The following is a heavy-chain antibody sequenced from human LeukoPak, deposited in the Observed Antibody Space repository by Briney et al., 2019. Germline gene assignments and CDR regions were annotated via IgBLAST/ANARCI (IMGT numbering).Heavy chain of an antibody. J-gene: IGHJ6*03. V-gene: IGHV4-59*01. D-gene: IGHD6-13*01. Sequence: SETLSLTCTVSGGSISSYYWSWIRQPPGKGLEWIGYIYYSGSTNYNPSLKGRVTISVDTSKNQFSLKLSSVTAADTAVYYCARDSSSWYGGYYYYYMDVWGKGTTVTVSS. CDR3: ARDSSSWYGGYYYYYMDV. CDR2: IYYSGST. CDR1: GGSISSYY.